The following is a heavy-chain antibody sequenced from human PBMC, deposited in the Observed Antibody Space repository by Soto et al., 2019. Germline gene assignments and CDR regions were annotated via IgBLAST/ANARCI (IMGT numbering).Heavy chain of an antibody. CDR3: ARDMGFGLSDY. CDR2: INAGNGNT. V-gene: IGHV1-3*01. CDR1: EYTFTNYA. D-gene: IGHD3-10*01. J-gene: IGHJ4*02. Sequence: HVQLVQSGAEVKKPGASVKVSCKASEYTFTNYAIDWVRQAPGQRLEWMGWINAGNGNTKYSQKFLGRVTITRDTSASTAYMELSSLRSEDTAVYYCARDMGFGLSDYWGQGILVTVSS.